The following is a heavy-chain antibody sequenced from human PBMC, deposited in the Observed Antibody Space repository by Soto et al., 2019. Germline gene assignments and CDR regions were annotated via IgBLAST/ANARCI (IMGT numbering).Heavy chain of an antibody. CDR3: ARVDIHDSSGYALDY. V-gene: IGHV1-3*01. CDR1: GYSLTSYA. Sequence: ASVKVSCNASGYSLTSYAMHWVRQAPGQRLEWMGWINAGNGNTKYSQKFQGRVTITRDTSASTAYMELSSLRSEDTAVYYCARVDIHDSSGYALDYWGQGTLVTVSS. J-gene: IGHJ4*02. CDR2: INAGNGNT. D-gene: IGHD3-22*01.